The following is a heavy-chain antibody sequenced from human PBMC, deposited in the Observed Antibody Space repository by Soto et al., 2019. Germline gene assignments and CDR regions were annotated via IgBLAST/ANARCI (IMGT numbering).Heavy chain of an antibody. J-gene: IGHJ4*02. CDR3: ARYCTNGVCRIVIDY. CDR1: GFTFSDYY. Sequence: GGSRRLSCAASGFTFSDYYMSWIRQAPGKGLEWVSYISSSGSTIYYADSVKGRFTISRDNAKNSLYLQMNSLRAEDTAVYYCARYCTNGVCRIVIDYWGQGTLVTVSS. D-gene: IGHD2-8*01. V-gene: IGHV3-11*01. CDR2: ISSSGSTI.